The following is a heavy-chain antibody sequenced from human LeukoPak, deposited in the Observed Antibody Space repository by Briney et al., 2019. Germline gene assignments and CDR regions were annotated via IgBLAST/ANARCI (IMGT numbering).Heavy chain of an antibody. CDR1: GGSISSYY. J-gene: IGHJ4*02. D-gene: IGHD1-20*01. CDR2: IYHSGTT. CDR3: ARARLTGFDY. Sequence: SETLSLTCTVSGGSISSYYWSWIRQPPGKGLEWIGYIYHSGTTYYNPSLKSRVTISVDRSKNQFSLKLSSVTAADTAVYYCARARLTGFDYWGQGTLVTVSS. V-gene: IGHV4-59*12.